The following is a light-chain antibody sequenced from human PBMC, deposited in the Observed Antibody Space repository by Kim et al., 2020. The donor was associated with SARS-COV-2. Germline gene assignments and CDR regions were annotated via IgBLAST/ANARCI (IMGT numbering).Light chain of an antibody. J-gene: IGLJ2*01. CDR1: SLRSYY. CDR3: NSRDSSGNHVL. Sequence: SSELTQDPAVSVALGQTVRITCQGDSLRSYYASWYQQKPGQAPVLVIYGKSQRPSGIPDRLSGSSSGNTASLTITGAQAEDEADYYCNSRDSSGNHVLFGGGTQLTVL. V-gene: IGLV3-19*01. CDR2: GKS.